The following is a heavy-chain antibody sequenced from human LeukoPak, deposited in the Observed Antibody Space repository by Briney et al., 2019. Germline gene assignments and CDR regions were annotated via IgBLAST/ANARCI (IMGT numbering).Heavy chain of an antibody. CDR2: IWYDGSNK. Sequence: QPGRSLRLSCAASGFTFSSYGMHWVRQAPGKGLDGVAVIWYDGSNKYYADSVKGRFTISRDNSKNTLYLQMNSLRAEDTAVYYCAKGTYYYDSSGYAFDYWGQGTLVTVSS. D-gene: IGHD3-22*01. J-gene: IGHJ4*02. CDR3: AKGTYYYDSSGYAFDY. V-gene: IGHV3-33*06. CDR1: GFTFSSYG.